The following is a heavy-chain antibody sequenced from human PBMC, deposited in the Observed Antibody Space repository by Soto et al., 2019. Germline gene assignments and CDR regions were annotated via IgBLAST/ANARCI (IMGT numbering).Heavy chain of an antibody. CDR2: INSDGSIT. CDR3: ARDRSRGGAFEI. V-gene: IGHV3-74*01. Sequence: EVQLVESGGGLVQPGGSLRLSCAASGFTFSSSWMHWVRQAPGKGLVWVSRINSDGSITTYADSVKGRFTISRDNAKNTLYLQMNGLRAEDTAVYYCARDRSRGGAFEIWGQGTMVTVSS. J-gene: IGHJ3*02. CDR1: GFTFSSSW. D-gene: IGHD2-2*01.